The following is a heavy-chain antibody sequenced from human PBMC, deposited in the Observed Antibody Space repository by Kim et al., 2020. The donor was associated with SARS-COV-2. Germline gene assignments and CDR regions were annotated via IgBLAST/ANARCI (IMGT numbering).Heavy chain of an antibody. V-gene: IGHV3-30*18. CDR2: ISYDGSNK. CDR1: GFTFSSYG. J-gene: IGHJ4*02. CDR3: AKELSPMAAAGQFDY. D-gene: IGHD6-13*01. Sequence: GGSLRLSCAASGFTFSSYGMHWVRQAPGKGLEWVAVISYDGSNKYYADSVKGRFTISRDNSKNTLYLQMNSLRAEDTAVYYCAKELSPMAAAGQFDYWGQGTLVTVSS.